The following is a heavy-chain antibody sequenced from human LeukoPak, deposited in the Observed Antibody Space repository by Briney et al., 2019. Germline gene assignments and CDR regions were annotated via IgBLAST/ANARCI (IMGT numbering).Heavy chain of an antibody. CDR1: AFTFSSYS. CDR3: ASGADFWSGPNWFDP. V-gene: IGHV3-21*01. CDR2: ISSSSSYI. D-gene: IGHD3-3*01. J-gene: IGHJ5*02. Sequence: PGGSLRLSCAASAFTFSSYSMNWVRQAPGKGLEWVSSISSSSSYIYYADSVKGRFTISRDNAKNSLYLQMNSLRAEDTAVYYCASGADFWSGPNWFDPWGQGTLVTVPS.